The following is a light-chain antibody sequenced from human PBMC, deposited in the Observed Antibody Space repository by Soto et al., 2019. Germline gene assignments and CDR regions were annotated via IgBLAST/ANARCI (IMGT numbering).Light chain of an antibody. V-gene: IGKV1-27*01. J-gene: IGKJ1*01. Sequence: EIQMTQSPSSLSASVGDRVTLTCRASQGISNYLAWYQQKPGKVPKLLIYGASTLQSGVPSRLSGSGSGTDFTLIINSLQSEDVATYYCQKYDSAPWTFGQGTKVEI. CDR1: QGISNY. CDR2: GAS. CDR3: QKYDSAPWT.